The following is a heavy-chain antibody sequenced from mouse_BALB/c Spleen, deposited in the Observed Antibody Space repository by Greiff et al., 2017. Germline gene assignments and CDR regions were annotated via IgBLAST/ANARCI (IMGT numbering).Heavy chain of an antibody. Sequence: EVKLVESGGGLVKPGGSLKLSCAASGFTFSSYAMSWVRQTPEKRLEWVATISSGGSYTYYPDSVKGRFTISRDNAKNTLYLQMSSLRSEDTAMYYCARPGTGTGFAYWGQGTLVTVSA. V-gene: IGHV5-9-3*01. D-gene: IGHD4-1*01. CDR1: GFTFSSYA. CDR2: ISSGGSYT. CDR3: ARPGTGTGFAY. J-gene: IGHJ3*01.